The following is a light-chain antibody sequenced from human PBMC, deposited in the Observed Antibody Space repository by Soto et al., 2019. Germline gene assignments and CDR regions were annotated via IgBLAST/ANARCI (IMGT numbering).Light chain of an antibody. Sequence: EIVMTQSPATLSVSPGERATLSCRASQSVSYNLAWYQQKPGQAPRLLIYGASTRATGIPARFSGSGSGTEFTLTISSLQSEDFAVYYCQQYNNWPPRTFGQGTKVEIK. J-gene: IGKJ1*01. CDR1: QSVSYN. CDR3: QQYNNWPPRT. CDR2: GAS. V-gene: IGKV3-15*01.